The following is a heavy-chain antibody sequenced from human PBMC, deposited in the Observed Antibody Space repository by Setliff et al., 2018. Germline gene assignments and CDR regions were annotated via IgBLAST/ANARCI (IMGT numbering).Heavy chain of an antibody. D-gene: IGHD3-16*01. Sequence: PGGSLRLSCVASGFTFSRYWMTWVRQAPGKGLEWVANIKQDGSEKYYVDSVKGRFTISRDNAKNSPYLQMNSLRAEDTAVYYCARDGGEYWGQGTLVTVSS. CDR3: ARDGGEY. CDR2: IKQDGSEK. CDR1: GFTFSRYW. V-gene: IGHV3-7*01. J-gene: IGHJ4*02.